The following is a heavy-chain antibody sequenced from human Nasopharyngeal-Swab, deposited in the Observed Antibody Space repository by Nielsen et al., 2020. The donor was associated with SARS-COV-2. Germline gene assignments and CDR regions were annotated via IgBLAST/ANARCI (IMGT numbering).Heavy chain of an antibody. Sequence: SETLSLTCTVSGGSISSYYWSWIRQPPGKGLEWIGYIYYSGSTYYNPSLKSRVTISVDTSKNQFSLKLSSVTAADTAVYYCARGPHTIFGVVNHFDYWGQGTLVTVSS. CDR3: ARGPHTIFGVVNHFDY. V-gene: IGHV4-59*06. J-gene: IGHJ4*02. D-gene: IGHD3-3*01. CDR1: GGSISSYY. CDR2: IYYSGST.